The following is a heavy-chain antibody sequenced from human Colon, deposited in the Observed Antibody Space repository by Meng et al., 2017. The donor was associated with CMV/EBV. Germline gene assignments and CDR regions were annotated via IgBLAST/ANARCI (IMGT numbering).Heavy chain of an antibody. V-gene: IGHV1-69*05. CDR3: ALAARPGYWYFDL. Sequence: CKASGGTFNTYAISWVRQARGQGRDWMGGIIPIFGKANFAQKFRGRLTITTDESTSTAYMELSSLISKDTAVYYCALAARPGYWYFDLWGRGTLVTSPQ. CDR2: IIPIFGKA. CDR1: GGTFNTYA. J-gene: IGHJ2*01. D-gene: IGHD6-6*01.